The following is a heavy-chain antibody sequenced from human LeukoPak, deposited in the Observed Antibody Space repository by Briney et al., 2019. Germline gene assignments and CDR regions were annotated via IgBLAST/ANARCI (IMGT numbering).Heavy chain of an antibody. CDR3: ARVVLGYCSGGSCPGGYYYYMDV. D-gene: IGHD2-15*01. CDR2: ISSRGSAV. CDR1: GSTFNSRS. Sequence: GGSLRLSCTVSGSTFNSRSMNWVRQAPGKGLEWISYISSRGSAVYSAVSVKGRFTISRDNANNSLFLQMNSLRDEDTAVYYCARVVLGYCSGGSCPGGYYYYMDVWGKGTSVTVSS. J-gene: IGHJ6*03. V-gene: IGHV3-48*02.